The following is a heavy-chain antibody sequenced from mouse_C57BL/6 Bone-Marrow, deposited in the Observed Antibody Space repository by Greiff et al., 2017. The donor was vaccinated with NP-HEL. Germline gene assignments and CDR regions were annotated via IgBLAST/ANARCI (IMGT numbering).Heavy chain of an antibody. CDR2: IWSGGST. CDR3: ARWMIRRRGVYYYAMDY. V-gene: IGHV2-2*01. Sequence: VQVVESGPGLVQPSQSLSITCTVSGFSLTSYGVHWVRQSPGKGLEWLGVIWSGGSTDYNAAFISRLSISKDNSKSQVFFKMNSLQADDTAIYYCARWMIRRRGVYYYAMDYWGQGTSVTVSS. J-gene: IGHJ4*01. D-gene: IGHD2-4*01. CDR1: GFSLTSYG.